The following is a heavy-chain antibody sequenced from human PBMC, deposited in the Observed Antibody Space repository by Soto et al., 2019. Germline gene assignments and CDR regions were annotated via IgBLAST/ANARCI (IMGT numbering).Heavy chain of an antibody. J-gene: IGHJ4*02. V-gene: IGHV1-18*01. CDR3: ARDLPPVDY. Sequence: QIQLVQSGAEVKKPGASVKVSCKASGYTFSSYHITWVRQAPGQGLEWMGWISAYNGNTNYAQNLQGRVTMTTDPSTSTAYMELRSLRSDDTPVYYCARDLPPVDYWGQGTLVTVSS. CDR2: ISAYNGNT. CDR1: GYTFSSYH.